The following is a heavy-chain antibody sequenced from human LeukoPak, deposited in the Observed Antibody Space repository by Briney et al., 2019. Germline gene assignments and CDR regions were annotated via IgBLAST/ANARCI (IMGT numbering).Heavy chain of an antibody. CDR1: GFTFGDYA. D-gene: IGHD2-2*02. CDR3: ANGGLYAHYFDY. Sequence: GGSLRLSCTASGFTFGDYALTWVRQAPGKGLEWVSYISSSGSTIYYADSVKGRFTISRDNSKKTLYLQMNSLRAEDTAVYYCANGGLYAHYFDYWGQGTLVTVSS. CDR2: ISSSGSTI. V-gene: IGHV3-48*03. J-gene: IGHJ4*02.